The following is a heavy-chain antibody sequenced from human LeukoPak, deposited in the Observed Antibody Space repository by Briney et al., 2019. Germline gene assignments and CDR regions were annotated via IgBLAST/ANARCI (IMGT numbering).Heavy chain of an antibody. D-gene: IGHD5-24*01. CDR2: TSTSGST. CDR3: ASRRGRYDY. CDR1: GGSISSGSYY. J-gene: IGHJ4*02. Sequence: PSETLSLTCTISGGSISSGSYYWSWIRQPAGKGLEWIGRTSTSGSTNYNPSLKSRVTISVDTSKNQFSLKLSSLTAADTAVYYCASRRGRYDYWGQGTLVTVSS. V-gene: IGHV4-61*02.